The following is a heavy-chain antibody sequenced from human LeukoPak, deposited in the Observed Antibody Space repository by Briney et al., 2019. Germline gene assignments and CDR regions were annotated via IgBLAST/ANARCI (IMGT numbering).Heavy chain of an antibody. V-gene: IGHV1-69*04. Sequence: SVTVSCQASGGTFNSYANSWVRQAPGQGLEWMGRIIPILGIANYAQKFQGRVTITADKSTSTAYMELSSLRSEDTAVYYCATGPLTTVTTYYYYGMDVWGQGTTVTVSS. CDR2: IIPILGIA. J-gene: IGHJ6*02. CDR1: GGTFNSYA. CDR3: ATGPLTTVTTYYYYGMDV. D-gene: IGHD4-17*01.